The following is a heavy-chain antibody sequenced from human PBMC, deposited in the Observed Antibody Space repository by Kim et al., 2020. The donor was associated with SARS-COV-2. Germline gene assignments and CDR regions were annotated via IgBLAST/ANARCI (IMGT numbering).Heavy chain of an antibody. CDR2: IVVGSGNT. V-gene: IGHV1-58*01. Sequence: SVKVSCKASGFTFTSSAVQWVRQARGQRLEWIGWIVVGSGNTNYAQKFQERVTITRDMSTSTAYMELSSLRSEDTAVYYCAAVFGVRIVVGDQPSDYWGQGTLVTVSS. CDR3: AAVFGVRIVVGDQPSDY. D-gene: IGHD2-21*01. J-gene: IGHJ4*02. CDR1: GFTFTSSA.